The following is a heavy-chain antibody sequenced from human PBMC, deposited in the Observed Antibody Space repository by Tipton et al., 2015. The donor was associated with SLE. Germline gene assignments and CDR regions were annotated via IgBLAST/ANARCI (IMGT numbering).Heavy chain of an antibody. CDR3: RGGFGEWFDY. D-gene: IGHD3-10*01. V-gene: IGHV4-34*03. J-gene: IGHJ4*02. Sequence: TLSLTCAVYGGSFSGYYWSWIRQPPGKGLEWIGSIYYSGSTYYNPSLKSRVTISVDTSKNQFSLKLSSVTAADTAVYYCRGGFGEWFDYWGQGTLVTVSS. CDR2: IYYSGST. CDR1: GGSFSGYY.